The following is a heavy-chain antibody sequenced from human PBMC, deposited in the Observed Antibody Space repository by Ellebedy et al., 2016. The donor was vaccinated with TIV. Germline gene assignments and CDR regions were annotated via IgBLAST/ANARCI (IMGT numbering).Heavy chain of an antibody. CDR3: TREVGSKTGPFDN. V-gene: IGHV3-9*01. CDR2: LTWYSGDI. Sequence: PGGSLRLSCVGSGFPFGDYAMHWVRLAPGKGLEWVSGLTWYSGDIGYAASVKGRFTISRDKAKNSLYLQMNSLREEDTALYYCTREVGSKTGPFDNWGQGTLVIVSS. J-gene: IGHJ4*02. CDR1: GFPFGDYA. D-gene: IGHD1-14*01.